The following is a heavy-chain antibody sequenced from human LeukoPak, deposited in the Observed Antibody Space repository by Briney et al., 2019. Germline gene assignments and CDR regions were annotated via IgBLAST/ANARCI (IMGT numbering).Heavy chain of an antibody. CDR3: ASSPYCGGDCYSY. J-gene: IGHJ4*02. D-gene: IGHD2-21*01. Sequence: SVKVSYKASGGTFSSYTISWVRQAPGQGLEWMGRIIPILGIANYAQKFQGRVTITADKSTSTAYMELSSLRSEDTAVYYCASSPYCGGDCYSYWGQGTLVTVSS. CDR1: GGTFSSYT. CDR2: IIPILGIA. V-gene: IGHV1-69*02.